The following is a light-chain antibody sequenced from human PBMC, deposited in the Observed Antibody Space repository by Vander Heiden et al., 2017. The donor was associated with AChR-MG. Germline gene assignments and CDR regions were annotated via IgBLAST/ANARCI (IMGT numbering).Light chain of an antibody. CDR1: SKNLGNSKV. Sequence: HSALTQPAPLSGSPGPSISISCTGTSKNLGNSKVVSWYQQHPGRAPKVLIYEVNKRPTGVSRRFSASKSGNTASLTISGLQREDEADYFCCSFASTTLMFGGGTSLTVL. CDR2: EVN. CDR3: CSFASTTLM. V-gene: IGLV2-23*02. J-gene: IGLJ3*02.